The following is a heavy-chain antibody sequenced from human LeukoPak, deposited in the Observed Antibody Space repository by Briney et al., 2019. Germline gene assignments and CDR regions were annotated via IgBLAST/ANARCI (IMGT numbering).Heavy chain of an antibody. J-gene: IGHJ5*02. CDR1: GYTFTTYA. CDR2: INADNGNT. CDR3: ARAPYDILTGYSLNWFDP. Sequence: GPVKVSRKASGYTFTTYAMHWVRQAPGQRLEWMGWINADNGNTKYSQKFRGRVIVTRDTSAYTAYMELSSLNSEDTAVYYCARAPYDILTGYSLNWFDPWGQGTLVTVSS. D-gene: IGHD3-9*01. V-gene: IGHV1-3*01.